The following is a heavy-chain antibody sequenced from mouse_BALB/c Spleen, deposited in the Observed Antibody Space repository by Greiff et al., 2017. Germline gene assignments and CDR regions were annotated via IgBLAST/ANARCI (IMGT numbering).Heavy chain of an antibody. V-gene: IGHV1-67*01. CDR2: ISTYYGNT. Sequence: VKLMESGPELVRPGVSVKISCKGSGYTFTDYAMHWVKQSHAKSLEWIGVISTYYGNTNYNQKFKGKATMTVDKSSSTAYMELARLTSEDSAIYYCAREGGYRYFDVWGAGTTVTVSS. J-gene: IGHJ1*01. CDR1: GYTFTDYA. CDR3: AREGGYRYFDV.